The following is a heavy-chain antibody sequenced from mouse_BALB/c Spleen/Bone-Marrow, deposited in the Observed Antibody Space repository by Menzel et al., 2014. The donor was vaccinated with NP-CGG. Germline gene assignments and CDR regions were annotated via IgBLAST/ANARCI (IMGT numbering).Heavy chain of an antibody. CDR1: GFNIKDTY. D-gene: IGHD4-1*01. J-gene: IGHJ4*01. CDR3: ARWEYYAMDY. V-gene: IGHV14-3*02. CDR2: IDPANGNT. Sequence: EVQLQQSGAELVKPGASVKLSCTASGFNIKDTYMHWVKQRPEQGLEWIGRIDPANGNTKYDPKFQGKATITADTSSDTAYLQLSSLASEDTAVYYCARWEYYAMDYWGQGTSVTVSS.